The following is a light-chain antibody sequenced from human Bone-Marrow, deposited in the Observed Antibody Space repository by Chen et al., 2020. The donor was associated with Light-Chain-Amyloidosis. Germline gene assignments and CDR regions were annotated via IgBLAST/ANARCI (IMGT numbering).Light chain of an antibody. V-gene: IGLV2-14*02. Sequence: QSALTQPASVSGSPGQSITISCTGTSSDVGSFNLVSWYQQHPGKAPKLMIYEVNKRPSGVSNRFAGSKSGNTASLTISGLQAEDEADYYCSSYSSGSTVVIFGGGTKLTVL. CDR2: EVN. CDR3: SSYSSGSTVVI. J-gene: IGLJ2*01. CDR1: SSDVGSFNL.